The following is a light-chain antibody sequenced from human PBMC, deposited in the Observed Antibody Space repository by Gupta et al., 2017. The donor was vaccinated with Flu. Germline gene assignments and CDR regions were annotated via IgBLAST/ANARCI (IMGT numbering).Light chain of an antibody. V-gene: IGKV3-11*01. Sequence: ATLFLSPGERATLSCRASQSVSSYLAWYQQKPGQAPRLLIYDASNRATGITARFSGSGSGTDFTLTISSREPEDFAVYYCQQLSDWPPTTFGQGTRLEIK. CDR2: DAS. J-gene: IGKJ5*01. CDR3: QQLSDWPPTT. CDR1: QSVSSY.